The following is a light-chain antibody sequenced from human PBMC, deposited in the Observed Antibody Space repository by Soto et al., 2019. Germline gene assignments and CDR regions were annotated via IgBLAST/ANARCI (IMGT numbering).Light chain of an antibody. CDR2: AAS. CDR1: QGISSY. J-gene: IGKJ5*01. V-gene: IGKV1-9*01. Sequence: DIQLTQSPSFLSASVGDRVTITCRASQGISSYLAWYQQKPGKAPKLLIYAASTLQSGVPSRFSGSGSGTEFTLTISSLQAEDVATYYCQHLDSYSTFGQGTRLEIK. CDR3: QHLDSYST.